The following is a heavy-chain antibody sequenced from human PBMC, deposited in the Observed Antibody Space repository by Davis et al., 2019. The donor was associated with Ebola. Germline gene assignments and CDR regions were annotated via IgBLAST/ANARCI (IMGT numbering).Heavy chain of an antibody. J-gene: IGHJ6*02. CDR3: AREGVGYCSSTSCYYYGMDV. CDR1: GFTFSSYD. CDR2: ISSSSSYI. Sequence: PGGSLRLSCAASGFTFSSYDMHWVRQAPGKGLEWVSSISSSSSYIYYADSVKGRFTISRDNAKNSLYLQMNSLRAEDTAVYYCAREGVGYCSSTSCYYYGMDVWGQGTTVTVSS. D-gene: IGHD2-2*01. V-gene: IGHV3-21*01.